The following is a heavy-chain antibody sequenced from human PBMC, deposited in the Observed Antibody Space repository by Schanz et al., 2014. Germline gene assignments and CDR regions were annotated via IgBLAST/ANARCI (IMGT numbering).Heavy chain of an antibody. V-gene: IGHV4-30-4*07. J-gene: IGHJ6*02. CDR3: YGMDV. CDR2: IFFRGST. CDR1: GGSISSGGYS. Sequence: QVQLQQSGPGLVKPSQTLSLTCAVSGGSISSGGYSWSWIRQPPGKGLEWIGYIFFRGSTYYNPPLKSRVTISIDPSKNQFPRRLTSVTAADTAVYYCYGMDVWGQGTTVTVSS.